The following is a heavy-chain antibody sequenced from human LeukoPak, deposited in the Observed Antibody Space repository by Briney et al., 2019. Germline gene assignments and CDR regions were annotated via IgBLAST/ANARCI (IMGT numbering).Heavy chain of an antibody. CDR1: GYTFTSYG. CDR2: ISAYNGNT. Sequence: ASGKVSCKASGYTFTSYGISWVRQAPGQGLEWMGWISAYNGNTNYAQKLQGRVTTTTDTSTSTAYKELRSLRSDDTAVYYCARAGYYDSSGYTNFDYWGRGTLVTVSS. J-gene: IGHJ4*02. D-gene: IGHD3-22*01. CDR3: ARAGYYDSSGYTNFDY. V-gene: IGHV1-18*01.